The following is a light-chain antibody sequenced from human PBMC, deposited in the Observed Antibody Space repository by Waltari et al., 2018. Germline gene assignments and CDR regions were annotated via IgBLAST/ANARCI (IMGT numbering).Light chain of an antibody. CDR3: QSYDSSLSGPV. V-gene: IGLV1-40*01. CDR2: GNS. CDR1: SSNIRGGHD. Sequence: QSVLTQPPSVSGAPGQRVTISCTGSSSNIRGGHDVFLYQQLPGTAPKLLIYGNSNRPSGVPDRFSGSKSGTSASLAITGLQAEDEADYYCQSYDSSLSGPVFGGGTKLTVL. J-gene: IGLJ2*01.